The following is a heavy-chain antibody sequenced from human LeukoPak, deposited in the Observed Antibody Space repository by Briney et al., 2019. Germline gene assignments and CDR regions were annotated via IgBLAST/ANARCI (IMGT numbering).Heavy chain of an antibody. J-gene: IGHJ4*02. CDR2: FDPEDGET. CDR3: ATRPSYYYDSSGEYYFDY. Sequence: GASVKVSCKVSGYTLTELSMHWVRQAPGKGLEWMGGFDPEDGETIYAQKFQDRVTMTEDTSTDTAYMELSSLGSEDTAVYYCATRPSYYYDSSGEYYFDYWGQGTLVTVSS. D-gene: IGHD3-22*01. V-gene: IGHV1-24*01. CDR1: GYTLTELS.